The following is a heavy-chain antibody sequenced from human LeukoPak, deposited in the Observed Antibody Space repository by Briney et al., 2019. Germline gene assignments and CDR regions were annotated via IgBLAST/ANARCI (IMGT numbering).Heavy chain of an antibody. V-gene: IGHV4-59*01. Sequence: SETLSLTCTVSGGSISSYYWSWIRQPPGKGLEWIGYIYYSGSTNYNPSLKSRVTISVDTSKNQFSLKLSSVTAADTAVSYCARNHDTIFVGTRDGIHNWFDPWGQGTLVTVSS. J-gene: IGHJ5*02. D-gene: IGHD3-3*01. CDR1: GGSISSYY. CDR3: ARNHDTIFVGTRDGIHNWFDP. CDR2: IYYSGST.